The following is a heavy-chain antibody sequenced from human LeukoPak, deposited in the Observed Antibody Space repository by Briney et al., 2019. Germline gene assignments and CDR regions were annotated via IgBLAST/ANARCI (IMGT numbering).Heavy chain of an antibody. D-gene: IGHD6-19*01. CDR2: ISDSGGST. CDR3: AKDLSRAVAADWFDP. J-gene: IGHJ5*02. CDR1: GFTFSNYD. Sequence: PGGSLRLSCAASGFTFSNYDMSWVRQAPGKGLEWVSSISDSGGSTYYADSVKGRFTISRDNSKNTLYLQMTNLKDADTAVYYCAKDLSRAVAADWFDPWDLGSLVTVSS. V-gene: IGHV3-23*01.